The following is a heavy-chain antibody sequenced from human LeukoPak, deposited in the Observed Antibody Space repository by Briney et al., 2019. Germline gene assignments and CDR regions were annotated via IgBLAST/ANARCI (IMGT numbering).Heavy chain of an antibody. Sequence: SVKVSCKASGGTFSSYAISWVRQAPGQGLEWMGGIIPIFGTANYAQKFQGRVTITTDEYTSTAYMELSSLRSEATAVYYCARDNHCSSTSCYGQWYNWFDPWGQGTLVTVSS. V-gene: IGHV1-69*05. J-gene: IGHJ5*02. CDR2: IIPIFGTA. CDR3: ARDNHCSSTSCYGQWYNWFDP. CDR1: GGTFSSYA. D-gene: IGHD2-2*01.